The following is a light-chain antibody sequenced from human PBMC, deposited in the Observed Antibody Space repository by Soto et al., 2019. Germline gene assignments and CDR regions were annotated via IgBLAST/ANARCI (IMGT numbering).Light chain of an antibody. Sequence: QSALTQPPSASGSPGQSVTISCTGTSSDVGGYNFVSWYQQHPGKAPKLMIYEVSERPSGVPDRFSGSKSGNTASLTVAGLQDEDEADYYCRSYAGSNIVVLGGGTKLTVL. CDR1: SSDVGGYNF. V-gene: IGLV2-8*01. J-gene: IGLJ2*01. CDR3: RSYAGSNIVV. CDR2: EVS.